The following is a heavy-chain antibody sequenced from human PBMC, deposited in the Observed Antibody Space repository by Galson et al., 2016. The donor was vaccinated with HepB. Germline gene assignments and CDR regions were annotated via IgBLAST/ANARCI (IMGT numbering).Heavy chain of an antibody. CDR2: IASGSRVI. CDR1: GFTFRTYT. D-gene: IGHD1-26*01. CDR3: AKDYSGSYPIYYFDY. Sequence: ASGFTFRTYTMTWVRQAPGKGLEWVSSIASGSRVIYYADSLRGRFTVSRDNAKNFLYLHMNGLRPEDTAVYYCAKDYSGSYPIYYFDYWGQGTLVTVSS. J-gene: IGHJ4*02. V-gene: IGHV3-21*06.